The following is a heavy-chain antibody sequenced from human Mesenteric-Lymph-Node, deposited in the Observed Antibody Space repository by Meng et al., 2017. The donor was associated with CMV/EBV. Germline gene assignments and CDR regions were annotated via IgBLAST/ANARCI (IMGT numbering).Heavy chain of an antibody. J-gene: IGHJ4*02. V-gene: IGHV3-23*01. D-gene: IGHD6-19*01. CDR3: AKDREYSTGWFLFFDT. Sequence: GESLKISCAASGFPFHRHAISWVRQAPGKGLEWVSVIAGGGGSTYYTDSVKGRFTISRDNSESTVYLHMNRLRAEDTAVYYCAKDREYSTGWFLFFDTWGQGTMVTVSS. CDR1: GFPFHRHA. CDR2: IAGGGGST.